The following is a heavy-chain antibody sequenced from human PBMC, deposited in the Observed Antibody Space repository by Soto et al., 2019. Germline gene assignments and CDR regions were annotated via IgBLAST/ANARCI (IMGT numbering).Heavy chain of an antibody. Sequence: EVQLLESGGGLVQPGGSLRLSCAASGFTFSNYAMNWVRQSPGKGLEWVSAISGSGRSTYYADSVKGRFTISRDNSKNTLYLQMNSLRAEDTAVYYCAKGLSAVGSSYYGGDYFDYWGQGTLVPVSS. D-gene: IGHD4-4*01. V-gene: IGHV3-23*01. J-gene: IGHJ4*02. CDR2: ISGSGRST. CDR3: AKGLSAVGSSYYGGDYFDY. CDR1: GFTFSNYA.